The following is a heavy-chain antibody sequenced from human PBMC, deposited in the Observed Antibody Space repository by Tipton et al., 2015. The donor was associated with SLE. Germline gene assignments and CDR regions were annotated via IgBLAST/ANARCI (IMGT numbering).Heavy chain of an antibody. Sequence: PGLVKPSETLSLTCAVSGYSISSGYYWGWIRQPPGKGLEWIGSIYHSGSTYYNPSLKSRVTISVDTSKNQFSLKLSSVTAADTAVYYCARDGFLEWLTDYVDYWGQGTLVTVSS. CDR2: IYHSGST. CDR3: ARDGFLEWLTDYVDY. D-gene: IGHD3-3*01. CDR1: GYSISSGYY. J-gene: IGHJ4*02. V-gene: IGHV4-38-2*02.